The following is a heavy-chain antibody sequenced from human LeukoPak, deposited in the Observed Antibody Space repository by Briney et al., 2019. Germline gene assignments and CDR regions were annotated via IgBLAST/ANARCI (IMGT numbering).Heavy chain of an antibody. CDR2: IYYSGST. Sequence: SETLSLTCTVSGGSISSGDYYWSWIRQPPGKGLEWAGYIYYSGSTYYNPSLKSRVTISVDTSKNQFSLKLSSVTAADTAVYYCAREVASPGGYDYWGQGTLVTVSS. CDR3: AREVASPGGYDY. V-gene: IGHV4-30-4*01. D-gene: IGHD2-15*01. J-gene: IGHJ4*02. CDR1: GGSISSGDYY.